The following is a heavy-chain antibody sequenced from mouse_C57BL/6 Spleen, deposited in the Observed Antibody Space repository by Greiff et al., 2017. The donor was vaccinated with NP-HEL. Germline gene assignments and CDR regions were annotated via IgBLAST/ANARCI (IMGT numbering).Heavy chain of an antibody. Sequence: QVQLQQPGAELVKPGASVKLSCKASGYTFTSYWMHWVKQRPGQGLEWIGMIHPNSGSTNYNEKFKSKATLTVDKSSSTAYMQLSSLTSEDSAVYYCASSYDGYYSRFAYWGQGTLVTVSA. D-gene: IGHD2-3*01. CDR2: IHPNSGST. CDR3: ASSYDGYYSRFAY. CDR1: GYTFTSYW. V-gene: IGHV1-64*01. J-gene: IGHJ3*01.